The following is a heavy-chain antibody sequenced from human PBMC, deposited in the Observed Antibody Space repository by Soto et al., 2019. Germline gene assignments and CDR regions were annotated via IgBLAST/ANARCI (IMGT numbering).Heavy chain of an antibody. J-gene: IGHJ4*02. CDR3: VRQGLNRMSPVPATSDY. Sequence: ASVKVSCKASGYTFTSYAMHWVRQAPGQRLEWMGWINAGNGNTKYSQKFHGQVTISVDRSTSTAYLQWSSLEASDTAIYYCVRQGLNRMSPVPATSDYWGQGTLVTVSS. V-gene: IGHV1-3*01. D-gene: IGHD2-15*01. CDR1: GYTFTSYA. CDR2: INAGNGNT.